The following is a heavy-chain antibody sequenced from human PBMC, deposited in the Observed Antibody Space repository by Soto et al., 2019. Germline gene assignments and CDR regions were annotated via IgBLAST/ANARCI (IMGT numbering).Heavy chain of an antibody. V-gene: IGHV3-30-3*01. D-gene: IGHD6-19*01. J-gene: IGHJ4*02. CDR3: ASRANRWLVREPDY. CDR2: ISYDGSNK. CDR1: GFTFSSYA. Sequence: GGSLRLSCAASGFTFSSYAMHWVRQAPGKGLEWVAVISYDGSNKYYADSVKGRFTISRDNSKNTLYLQMNSLRAEDTAVYYCASRANRWLVREPDYWGQGTLVTVSS.